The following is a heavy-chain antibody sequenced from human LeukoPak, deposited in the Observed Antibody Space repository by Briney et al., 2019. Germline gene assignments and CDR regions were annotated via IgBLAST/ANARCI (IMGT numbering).Heavy chain of an antibody. J-gene: IGHJ5*02. CDR3: ARSPEYCSGGSCS. D-gene: IGHD2-15*01. CDR2: ISYDGSNK. V-gene: IGHV3-30*04. Sequence: PGGSLRLSCAASGFTFSSYDMHWVRQASGKGLEWVAVISYDGSNKYYADSVKGRFTISRDNSKNTLYLQMNSLRAEDTAVYYCARSPEYCSGGSCSWGQGTLVTVSS. CDR1: GFTFSSYD.